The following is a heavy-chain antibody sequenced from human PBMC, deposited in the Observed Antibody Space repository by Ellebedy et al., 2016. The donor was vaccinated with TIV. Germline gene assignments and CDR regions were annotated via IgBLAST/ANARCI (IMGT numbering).Heavy chain of an antibody. CDR3: ARHITSGYHGRVFDC. CDR1: AYSFTNNW. Sequence: PGGSLRLSCRASAYSFTNNWITWVRQMPGKGLEWMGRIDPSDSYTTYSPSFQGHVTISVDKSIDTAYLQWSSLKASDTAMYYCARHITSGYHGRVFDCWGQGTLVTVSS. J-gene: IGHJ4*02. D-gene: IGHD3-22*01. V-gene: IGHV5-10-1*01. CDR2: IDPSDSYT.